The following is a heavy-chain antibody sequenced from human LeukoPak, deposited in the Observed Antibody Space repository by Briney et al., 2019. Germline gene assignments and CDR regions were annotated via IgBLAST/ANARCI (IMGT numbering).Heavy chain of an antibody. CDR2: ISSSGGYI. J-gene: IGHJ4*02. V-gene: IGHV3-21*01. Sequence: GGSLRLSCAASGFTFSSYSMNWVRQAPGKGLEWVSSISSSGGYIYYADSVKGRFTISRDNAKNSLYLQMNSLRAEDTAVYYCARGHYDILTGPDYWGQGTLVTVSS. D-gene: IGHD3-9*01. CDR3: ARGHYDILTGPDY. CDR1: GFTFSSYS.